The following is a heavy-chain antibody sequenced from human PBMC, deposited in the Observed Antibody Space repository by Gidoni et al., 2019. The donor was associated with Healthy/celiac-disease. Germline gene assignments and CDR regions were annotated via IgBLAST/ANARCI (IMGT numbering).Heavy chain of an antibody. Sequence: QVQLQESGPGLVKPSETLSLTCTDPGCPISSYYWSWFRQPPGKGLEWIGYIYYSGSTNYNPSLKSRVTISVDTSKNQFSLKLSSVTAADTAVYYCARQKSSWDVYFDYWGQGTLVTVSS. J-gene: IGHJ4*02. CDR2: IYYSGST. V-gene: IGHV4-59*08. D-gene: IGHD6-13*01. CDR1: GCPISSYY. CDR3: ARQKSSWDVYFDY.